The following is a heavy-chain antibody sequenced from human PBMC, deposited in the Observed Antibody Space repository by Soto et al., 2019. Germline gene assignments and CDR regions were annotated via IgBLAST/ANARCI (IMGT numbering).Heavy chain of an antibody. Sequence: PSETLSLTCAAYGGSFSGYYWSWIRQPPGKGLEWIGEINHSGSTNYNPSLKSRVTISVDTSKNQFSLKLSSVTAADTAVYYCARKEQPPYYFDYWGQGTLVTVSS. V-gene: IGHV4-34*01. J-gene: IGHJ4*02. CDR1: GGSFSGYY. D-gene: IGHD6-13*01. CDR3: ARKEQPPYYFDY. CDR2: INHSGST.